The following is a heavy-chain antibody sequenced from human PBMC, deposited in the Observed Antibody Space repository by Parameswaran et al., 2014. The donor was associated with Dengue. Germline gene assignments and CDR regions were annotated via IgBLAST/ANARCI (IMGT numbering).Heavy chain of an antibody. D-gene: IGHD1-1*01. CDR3: AREGYSYNYYYYMDV. CDR2: IYYSGST. J-gene: IGHJ6*03. Sequence: VRQAPGKRLEWIGYIYYSGSTNYNPSLKSRVTISVDTSKNQFSLKLSSVTAADTAVYYCAREGYSYNYYYYMDVWGKGTTVTVSS. V-gene: IGHV4-59*01.